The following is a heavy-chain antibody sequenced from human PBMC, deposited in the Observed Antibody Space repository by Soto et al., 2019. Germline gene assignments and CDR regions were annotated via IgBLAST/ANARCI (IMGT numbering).Heavy chain of an antibody. Sequence: QVQLVQSGAEVKKPGSSVKVSCKASGGTFSSYAISWVRQAPGQGLEWMGGIIPIFGTANYAQKFQGRVTITADESTSTAYMELSSLRSEDTAVYYCARDAITGTFPHTDYWGQGTLVTVSS. D-gene: IGHD1-7*01. J-gene: IGHJ4*02. CDR3: ARDAITGTFPHTDY. CDR1: GGTFSSYA. CDR2: IIPIFGTA. V-gene: IGHV1-69*01.